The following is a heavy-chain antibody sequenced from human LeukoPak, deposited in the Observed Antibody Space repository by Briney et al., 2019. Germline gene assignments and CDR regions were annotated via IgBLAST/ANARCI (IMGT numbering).Heavy chain of an antibody. CDR1: GYTFRNYG. Sequence: ASVKVSCKASGYTFRNYGMSWVRQAPGQGLEWMGWISAKNGNRDYAQKLQGRVTMTLDTSTSTAYMELRSLRSDDTAVYYCARGKYNWNYYGSDYWGQGTLVTVSS. J-gene: IGHJ4*02. D-gene: IGHD1-7*01. V-gene: IGHV1-18*01. CDR3: ARGKYNWNYYGSDY. CDR2: ISAKNGNR.